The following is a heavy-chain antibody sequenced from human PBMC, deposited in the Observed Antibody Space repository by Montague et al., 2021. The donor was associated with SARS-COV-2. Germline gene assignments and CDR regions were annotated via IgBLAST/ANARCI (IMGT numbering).Heavy chain of an antibody. CDR3: ARVPSSSCDLEY. V-gene: IGHV3-7*03. Sequence: SLRLSFSASGFSFSFYWMRWVRQAPGKGLEWVANIKQDGSEKYHVDSVKGRFSISRDNAKNSLYLQMNSLRAEDTAVYHCARVPSSSCDLEYWGQGTLVTVSS. CDR2: IKQDGSEK. J-gene: IGHJ4*02. CDR1: GFSFSFYW. D-gene: IGHD6-13*01.